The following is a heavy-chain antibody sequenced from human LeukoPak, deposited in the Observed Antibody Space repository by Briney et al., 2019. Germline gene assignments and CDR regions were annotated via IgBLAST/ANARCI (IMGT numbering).Heavy chain of an antibody. CDR3: VRLPFSGTLDY. Sequence: SETLSLTCTVSGGSISSSSYYWGWIRQPPGKGLEWIGRIYHSGNTYYNPSLKSRVTISVDTSKNQFSLNLSSVTAADTAVYFCVRLPFSGTLDYWGQGTLVTVSS. CDR2: IYHSGNT. D-gene: IGHD3-16*01. CDR1: GGSISSSSYY. V-gene: IGHV4-39*01. J-gene: IGHJ4*02.